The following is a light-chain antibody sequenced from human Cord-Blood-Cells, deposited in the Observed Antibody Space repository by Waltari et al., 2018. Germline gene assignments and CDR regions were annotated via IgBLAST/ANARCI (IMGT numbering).Light chain of an antibody. V-gene: IGLV2-14*01. CDR1: SSDVGGYNY. CDR3: SSYTSSSTVV. CDR2: DVS. Sequence: QSALTQPASVSGSPGQSITISCTGTSSDVGGYNYVSWYQQHPGKAPKLMICDVSKRPSGVSILFSGSESGNTASMASSGLQAGVEADYYCSSYTSSSTVVFGGGTKLTVL. J-gene: IGLJ2*01.